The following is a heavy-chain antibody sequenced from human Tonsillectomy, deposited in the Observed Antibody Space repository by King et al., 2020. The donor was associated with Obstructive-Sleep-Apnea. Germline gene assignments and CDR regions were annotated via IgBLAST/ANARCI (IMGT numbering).Heavy chain of an antibody. CDR2: ISSDGSNK. CDR1: GFTFSNYT. Sequence: VQLVESGGGVVQPGRSLKLSCAASGFTFSNYTMHWVRQAPGKGLEWVAVISSDGSNKYSADSVKGRFTISRDNSKNTLYLRMNSLRAEDTAVYYCASLVGATSWDAFDIWGQGTVVSVSS. CDR3: ASLVGATSWDAFDI. D-gene: IGHD1-26*01. J-gene: IGHJ3*02. V-gene: IGHV3-30*04.